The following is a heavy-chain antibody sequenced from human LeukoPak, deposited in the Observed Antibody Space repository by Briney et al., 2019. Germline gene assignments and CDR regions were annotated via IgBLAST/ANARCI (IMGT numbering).Heavy chain of an antibody. Sequence: ASVKVSCKASGYTFTSYYMHWVRQAPGQGLEWMGIINPSGGSTGYAQKFQGRVTMTRDTSTSTVYMELSSLRSEDTAVYYCAREHGDYGYFDYWGQGTLVTVSS. CDR3: AREHGDYGYFDY. CDR2: INPSGGST. V-gene: IGHV1-46*01. J-gene: IGHJ4*02. D-gene: IGHD4-17*01. CDR1: GYTFTSYY.